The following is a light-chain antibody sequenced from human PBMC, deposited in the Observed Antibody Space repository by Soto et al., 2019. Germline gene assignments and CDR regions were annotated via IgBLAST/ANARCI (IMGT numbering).Light chain of an antibody. V-gene: IGLV3-10*01. Sequence: SYELTQPPSVSVSPGQTARITCSGDALPKYFVYWYQQKSGQAPVLVISEDTKRPSGIPERFSGSSSGTMATLTISGAQVEDEADYYCYSTDSSGNKKVFGSGTKVTVL. J-gene: IGLJ1*01. CDR2: EDT. CDR1: ALPKYF. CDR3: YSTDSSGNKKV.